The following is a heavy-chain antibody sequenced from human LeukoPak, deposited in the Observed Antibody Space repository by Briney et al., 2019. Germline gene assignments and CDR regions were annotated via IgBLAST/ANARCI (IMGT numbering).Heavy chain of an antibody. V-gene: IGHV3-48*04. Sequence: GGSLRLSCAASGFTFSSYSMNWVRQAPGKGLEWVSYISSSSSTIYYADSVKGRFTISRDNAKNSLSLEMNSLRAEDTAVYYCARGKYSFDYWGQGTLVTVSS. J-gene: IGHJ4*02. CDR2: ISSSSSTI. CDR1: GFTFSSYS. CDR3: ARGKYSFDY.